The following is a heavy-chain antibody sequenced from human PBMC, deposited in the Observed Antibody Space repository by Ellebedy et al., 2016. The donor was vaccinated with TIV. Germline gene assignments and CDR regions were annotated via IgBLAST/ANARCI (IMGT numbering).Heavy chain of an antibody. Sequence: GESLKISCAASGFAFSSYWMSWVRQAPGKGLEWVANIKQDGGETNYGNSVKGRFTISRDNDKRTLDLQMNSLRAEDTAIYYCATDGSYGDYLSPTHAFEIWGQGTLVTVSP. J-gene: IGHJ3*02. CDR3: ATDGSYGDYLSPTHAFEI. CDR1: GFAFSSYW. CDR2: IKQDGGET. V-gene: IGHV3-7*01. D-gene: IGHD3-16*01.